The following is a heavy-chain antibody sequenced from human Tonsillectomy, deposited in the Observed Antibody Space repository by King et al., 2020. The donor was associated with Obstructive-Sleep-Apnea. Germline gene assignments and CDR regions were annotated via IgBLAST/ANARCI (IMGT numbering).Heavy chain of an antibody. CDR1: GGTFSNDA. D-gene: IGHD3-3*02. V-gene: IGHV1-69*06. J-gene: IGHJ6*02. Sequence: VHLVQSGAEVKKPGSSVKVSCKTSGGTFSNDAISWVRQAPGQGLEWMGGIIPIVGTPKYAQTFQDRITITADKSTSTAYMELSSLSSEDTAVYYCATTTIATFFYYYGLDFWGQGTAVIVSS. CDR3: ATTTIATFFYYYGLDF. CDR2: IIPIVGTP.